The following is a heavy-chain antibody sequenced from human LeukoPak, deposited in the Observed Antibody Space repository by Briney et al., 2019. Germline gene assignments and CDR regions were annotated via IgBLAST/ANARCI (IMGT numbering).Heavy chain of an antibody. CDR3: ARNLGYYYDSSGYYYYGMDV. J-gene: IGHJ6*02. CDR2: IYYSGST. Sequence: PSETLSLTCAVYGGSFSGYYWSWIRQPPGKGLEWIGYIYYSGSTNYNPSLKSRVTISVDTSKNQFSLKLSSVTAADTAVYYCARNLGYYYDSSGYYYYGMDVWGQGTTVTVSS. D-gene: IGHD3-22*01. V-gene: IGHV4-59*08. CDR1: GGSFSGYY.